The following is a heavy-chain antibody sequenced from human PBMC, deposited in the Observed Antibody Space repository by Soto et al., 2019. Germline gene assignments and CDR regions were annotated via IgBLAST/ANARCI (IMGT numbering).Heavy chain of an antibody. CDR2: ISSSSSYI. CDR1: GFTFSSYS. J-gene: IGHJ5*02. D-gene: IGHD3-22*01. V-gene: IGHV3-21*01. Sequence: EVQLVESGGGLVEPGGSLRLSCAASGFTFSSYSMNWVRQAPGKGLEWVSSISSSSSYIYYADSVKGRFTISRDNAKNSLYLQMNSLRAEDTAVYYCARDKYYDSSGYSNWFDPWGQGTLVTVSS. CDR3: ARDKYYDSSGYSNWFDP.